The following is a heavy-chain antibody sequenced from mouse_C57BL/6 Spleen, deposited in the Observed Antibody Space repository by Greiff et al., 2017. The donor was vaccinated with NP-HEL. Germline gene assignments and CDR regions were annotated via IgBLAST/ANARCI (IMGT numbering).Heavy chain of an antibody. V-gene: IGHV5-17*01. CDR1: GFTFSDYG. CDR3: AGVYDWYFDV. CDR2: ISSGSSTI. Sequence: DVKLVESGGGLVKPGGSLKLSCAASGFTFSDYGMHWVRQAPEKGLEWVAYISSGSSTIYYADTVKGRFTISRDNAKNTLFLQMTSLRSEDTAMYYCAGVYDWYFDVWGTGTTVTVSS. D-gene: IGHD2-12*01. J-gene: IGHJ1*03.